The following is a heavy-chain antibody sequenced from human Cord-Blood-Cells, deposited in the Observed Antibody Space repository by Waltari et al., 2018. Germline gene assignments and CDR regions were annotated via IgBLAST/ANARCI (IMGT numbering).Heavy chain of an antibody. Sequence: QVQLQQWGAGLLKPSETLSLTCAVYGGSFSGYYWSWLRQPPGKGLEWIGEINHSGSTTYHPPLKSRVTISVDTSKNQFSLKLSSVTAADTAVYYCARGRIVVVPAAISGYYYYYGMDVWGQGTTVTVSS. CDR3: ARGRIVVVPAAISGYYYYYGMDV. J-gene: IGHJ6*02. CDR1: GGSFSGYY. D-gene: IGHD2-2*02. CDR2: INHSGST. V-gene: IGHV4-34*01.